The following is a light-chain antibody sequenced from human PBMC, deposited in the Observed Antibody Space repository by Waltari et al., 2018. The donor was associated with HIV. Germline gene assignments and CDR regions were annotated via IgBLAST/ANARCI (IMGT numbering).Light chain of an antibody. Sequence: QSALTQPPSVSGAPGQRATIPCTGGSPNNGAGYAAHLYQQVPGTAPKLLIYGNSNRPSGVPDRFSGSKSGTSASLAVTGLQAEDEADYYCQSYDSSLSGGVFGGGTKLTVL. CDR3: QSYDSSLSGGV. CDR2: GNS. CDR1: SPNNGAGYA. J-gene: IGLJ3*02. V-gene: IGLV1-40*01.